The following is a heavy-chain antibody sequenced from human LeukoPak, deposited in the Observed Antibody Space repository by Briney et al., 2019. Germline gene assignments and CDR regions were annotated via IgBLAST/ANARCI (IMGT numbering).Heavy chain of an antibody. J-gene: IGHJ6*03. CDR1: VYTFTSYD. Sequence: ASVKVSRKASVYTFTSYDIHWVRQPAGQGLEWVGWMNLNRGNTGYAQNVQGRFTITRNNSISTAYMELSSLRAEDTAVYYCARGRPGLVGASESLRYMDVWGKGTTVTVSS. V-gene: IGHV1-8*03. CDR2: MNLNRGNT. CDR3: ARGRPGLVGASESLRYMDV. D-gene: IGHD1-26*01.